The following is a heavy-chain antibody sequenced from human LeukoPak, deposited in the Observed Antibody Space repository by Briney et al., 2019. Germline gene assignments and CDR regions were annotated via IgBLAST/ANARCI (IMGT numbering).Heavy chain of an antibody. CDR2: IYFSGST. D-gene: IGHD3-9*01. CDR3: ARDSYYDILTCYRLGAFHI. V-gene: IGHV4-31*03. J-gene: IGHJ3*02. Sequence: SETLSLTCTVSGGSISIGGYDWSWIRQHPGKGLEWIGYIYFSGSTYYNPSLKSRVTISVDTSKSQFSLKLSSVTAADTAVYYCARDSYYDILTCYRLGAFHIWGQGTMVTVSS. CDR1: GGSISIGGYD.